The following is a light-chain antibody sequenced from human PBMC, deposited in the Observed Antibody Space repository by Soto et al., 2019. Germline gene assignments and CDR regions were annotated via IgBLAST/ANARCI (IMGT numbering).Light chain of an antibody. CDR1: TSNSGSNS. CDR3: TAWDDTLNGPGVV. V-gene: IGLV1-44*01. J-gene: IGLJ2*01. CDR2: NND. Sequence: QSVLTQPPSASGTPGQRVTISCSGRTSNSGSNSVNWYQQLPGTAPRLLIYNNDQRPSGVPDRFSGSKSGTAASLAISGLQSDDEADYFCTAWDDTLNGPGVVFGGGTKLTVL.